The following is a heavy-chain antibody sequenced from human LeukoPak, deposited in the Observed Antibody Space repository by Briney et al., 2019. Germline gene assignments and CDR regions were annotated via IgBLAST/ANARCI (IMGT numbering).Heavy chain of an antibody. CDR3: ARLIVGATDC. J-gene: IGHJ4*02. D-gene: IGHD1-26*01. Sequence: SETLSLTCTVSGVSISTSTYYWGWIRQPPEKGLEYIGSSDYRGSTYYNPSQKGRVIISVNTSKNPFSLKLSSVTDADTAFYYCARLIVGATDCCGQGTLVTVSS. V-gene: IGHV4-39*01. CDR2: SDYRGST. CDR1: GVSISTSTYY.